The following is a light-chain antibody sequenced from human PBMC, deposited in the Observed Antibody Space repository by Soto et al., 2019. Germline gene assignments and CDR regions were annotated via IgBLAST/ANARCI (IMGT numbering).Light chain of an antibody. Sequence: EIVLTQSPGTLSLSPGERATLSCRASQSVSSGYLAWYQQKVGQAPRLLIYGASSRATGIPDRFSGSGSGTDFTLTISRLEPEDFAVYYCQQYGTSLFTFGPGTKVDIK. CDR2: GAS. CDR3: QQYGTSLFT. J-gene: IGKJ3*01. V-gene: IGKV3-20*01. CDR1: QSVSSGY.